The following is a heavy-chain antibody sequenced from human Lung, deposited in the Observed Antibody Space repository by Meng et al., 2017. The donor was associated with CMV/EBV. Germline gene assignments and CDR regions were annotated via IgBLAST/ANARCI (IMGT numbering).Heavy chain of an antibody. D-gene: IGHD3-10*01. CDR3: ARRRGGSGRDC. J-gene: IGHJ4*02. CDR2: IYHSGST. V-gene: IGHV4-39*01. CDR1: GGSINSIGYY. Sequence: QLQLRESGPGLVKPSGTLSLPCTVSGGSINSIGYYWDWVRQPPGKGLEWIGAIYHSGSTSYNPSLQSRVTMFVDTSKNQFSLMLTSVTATDTAVYYCARRRGGSGRDCWGQGTLVTVSS.